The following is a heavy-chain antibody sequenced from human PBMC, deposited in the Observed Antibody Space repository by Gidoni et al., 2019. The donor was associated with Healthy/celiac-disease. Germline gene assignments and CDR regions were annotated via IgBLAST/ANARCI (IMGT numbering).Heavy chain of an antibody. V-gene: IGHV3-13*04. CDR3: ARGDTAMAYFDY. J-gene: IGHJ4*02. CDR2: IGTAGDT. D-gene: IGHD5-18*01. CDR1: GFTFSSYD. Sequence: EVQLVESGGGLVQPGGSLRLSGAASGFTFSSYDMHWVRQATGTGLEWVSAIGTAGDTYYPGSVKGRFTISRENAKNSLYLQMNSLRAGDTAVYYCARGDTAMAYFDYWGQGTLVTVSS.